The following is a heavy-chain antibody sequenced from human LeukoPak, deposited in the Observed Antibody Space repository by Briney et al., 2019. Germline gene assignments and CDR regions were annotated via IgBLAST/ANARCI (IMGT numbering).Heavy chain of an antibody. J-gene: IGHJ4*02. Sequence: GGSLRLSCAASGFTFSSYAMHWVRQAPGKGLEWVAVISYDGSNKYYADSVKGRFTISRDNSKNTLYLQMNSLRAEDTAVYYCAREIYCSRTTCYTLVDYWGQGTLVTVSS. V-gene: IGHV3-30*04. CDR1: GFTFSSYA. CDR3: AREIYCSRTTCYTLVDY. D-gene: IGHD2-2*02. CDR2: ISYDGSNK.